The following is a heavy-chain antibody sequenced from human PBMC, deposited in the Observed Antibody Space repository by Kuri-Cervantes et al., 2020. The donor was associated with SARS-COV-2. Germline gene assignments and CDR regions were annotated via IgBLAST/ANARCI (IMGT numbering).Heavy chain of an antibody. Sequence: ASLQISCKASGGTFSSSAISWVRQHPGQGREWMGWSNTNTGNPTYAQGFTGRFVFSLDTSVSTAYHQISSLQAEDTAEDYCVRGRGGGGLAVAGAPPSYFDYWGQGTLVTVSS. CDR1: GGTFSSSA. CDR2: SNTNTGNP. J-gene: IGHJ4*02. V-gene: IGHV7-4-1*02. D-gene: IGHD6-13*01. CDR3: VRGRGGGGLAVAGAPPSYFDY.